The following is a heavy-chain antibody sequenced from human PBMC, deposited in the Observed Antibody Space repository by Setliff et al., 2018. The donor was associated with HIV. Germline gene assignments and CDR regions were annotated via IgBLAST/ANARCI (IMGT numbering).Heavy chain of an antibody. Sequence: ASVKVSCKASGFTFTDFYFHWVQQAPGKGLEWVGRVDPEDNNPTYAEKFRDRVTISADTSTNTAYLVLRSLRSEDTAVYYCETDDYYGSGTHWRGVPWGQGTLVTVSS. J-gene: IGHJ5*02. CDR1: GFTFTDFY. CDR3: ETDDYYGSGTHWRGVP. V-gene: IGHV1-69-2*01. D-gene: IGHD3-10*01. CDR2: VDPEDNNP.